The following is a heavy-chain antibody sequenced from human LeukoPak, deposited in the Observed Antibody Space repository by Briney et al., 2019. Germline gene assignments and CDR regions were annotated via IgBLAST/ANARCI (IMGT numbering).Heavy chain of an antibody. D-gene: IGHD5-12*01. CDR3: ARGAPFGERVATISYFDY. V-gene: IGHV3-21*01. Sequence: PGGSLRLSCAASGCYWMSWVRQAPGKGLEWVSSISSSSSYIYYADSVKGRFTISRDNAKNSLYLQMNSLRAEDTAVYYCARGAPFGERVATISYFDYWGQGTLVTVSS. J-gene: IGHJ4*02. CDR1: GCYW. CDR2: ISSSSSYI.